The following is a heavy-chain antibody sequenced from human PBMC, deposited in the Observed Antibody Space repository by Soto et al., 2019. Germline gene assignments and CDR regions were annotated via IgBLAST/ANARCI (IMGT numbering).Heavy chain of an antibody. CDR2: IYYSGST. V-gene: IGHV4-31*03. J-gene: IGHJ5*02. D-gene: IGHD3-3*01. CDR1: GGSISSGGYY. CDR3: ARGWVYYVEQNWFDP. Sequence: QVQLQESGPGLVKPSQTLSLTCTVSGGSISSGGYYWSWIRQHPGKGLEWIGYIYYSGSTYYNPSLKRRVTISVDTSKNQFSLKLSSVTAADTAVYYCARGWVYYVEQNWFDPWGQGTLVTVSS.